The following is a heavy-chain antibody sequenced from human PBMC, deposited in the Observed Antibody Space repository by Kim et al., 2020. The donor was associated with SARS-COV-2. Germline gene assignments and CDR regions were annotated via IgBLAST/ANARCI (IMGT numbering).Heavy chain of an antibody. D-gene: IGHD2-15*01. CDR3: ARDRPGNYSGDHFAY. J-gene: IGHJ4*02. Sequence: SETLSLTCTVSGGSISSYYWSWIRQPPGKGLEWIGYIYYSGSTNYNPSLKSRVTLSVDTSKNKFSLKMSSVTAADTAVSYCARDRPGNYSGDHFAYWGQG. CDR1: GGSISSYY. CDR2: IYYSGST. V-gene: IGHV4-59*13.